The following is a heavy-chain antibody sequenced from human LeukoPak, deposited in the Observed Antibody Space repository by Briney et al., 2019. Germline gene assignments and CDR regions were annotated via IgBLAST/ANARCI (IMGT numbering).Heavy chain of an antibody. V-gene: IGHV4-39*07. D-gene: IGHD3-16*02. CDR3: ARGLSAVVY. CDR1: GGSISSSGYY. J-gene: IGHJ4*02. CDR2: INYSGTT. Sequence: SETLSLTCTASGGSISSSGYYWGWIRQPPGKGLEWIASINYSGTTYYNPSLKSRVTISEDRSKNQFSLKLSSVTAADTAVYYCARGLSAVVYWGQGTLVTVSS.